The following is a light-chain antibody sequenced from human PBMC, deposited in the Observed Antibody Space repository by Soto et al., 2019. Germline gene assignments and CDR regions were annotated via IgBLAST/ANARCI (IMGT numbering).Light chain of an antibody. CDR2: DAS. V-gene: IGKV1-5*01. J-gene: IGKJ4*01. Sequence: DFQMTQSPSTLSASVGDRVTITCRASQSISTWLAWYQQAPGKVPKLLISDASSLQSGVPSRFSGSGSGTEFTLTISSLQPDDFATYYCQLYGSSPLFTFGGGTRVEIK. CDR3: QLYGSSPLFT. CDR1: QSISTW.